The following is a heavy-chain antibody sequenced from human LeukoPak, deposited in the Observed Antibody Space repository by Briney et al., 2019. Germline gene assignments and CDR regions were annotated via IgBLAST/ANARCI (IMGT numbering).Heavy chain of an antibody. Sequence: SQTLSLTCTVSGGSVSSGTYYWTWIRQPPGKGLEWFGYISYSGATKYSPSLKSRVTISVDTSKNQFSLKLTSVTAADTAVYYCARVALELLWLTYFDPWGQGTLVTVSS. J-gene: IGHJ5*02. D-gene: IGHD3-10*01. CDR3: ARVALELLWLTYFDP. CDR1: GGSVSSGTYY. V-gene: IGHV4-61*01. CDR2: ISYSGAT.